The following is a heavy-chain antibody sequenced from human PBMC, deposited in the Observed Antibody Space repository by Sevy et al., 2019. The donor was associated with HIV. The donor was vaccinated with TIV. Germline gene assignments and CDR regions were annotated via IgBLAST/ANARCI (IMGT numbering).Heavy chain of an antibody. D-gene: IGHD6-13*01. J-gene: IGHJ4*02. V-gene: IGHV3-30*18. CDR2: ISYDGSNK. Sequence: QLGGSLRLSCAASGFTFNSYGMHWVRQAPGKGLEWVAVISYDGSNKYYADSVKGQFTISRDNSKDTLYLQMNSLRAEDTAVYYCAKDQDDSSSWYTGGIDYWGQGTLVTVSS. CDR1: GFTFNSYG. CDR3: AKDQDDSSSWYTGGIDY.